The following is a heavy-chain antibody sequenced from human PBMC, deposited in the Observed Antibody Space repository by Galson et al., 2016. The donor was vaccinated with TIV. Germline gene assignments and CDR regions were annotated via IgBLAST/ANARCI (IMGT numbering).Heavy chain of an antibody. Sequence: SVKVSCKASGDTFTGYYVHWVRQAPGQGLEWMGWIDPRSVATNYAQKFQGRVTMTRDTSISTAHMELTRLTPDDTAVYYCARARCGDYFDYWGQGTLVTVSS. J-gene: IGHJ4*02. V-gene: IGHV1-2*02. CDR1: GDTFTGYY. CDR2: IDPRSVAT. CDR3: ARARCGDYFDY. D-gene: IGHD2-15*01.